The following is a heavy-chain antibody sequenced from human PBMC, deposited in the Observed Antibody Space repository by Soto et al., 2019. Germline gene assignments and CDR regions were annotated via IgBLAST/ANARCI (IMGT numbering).Heavy chain of an antibody. J-gene: IGHJ4*02. CDR1: GFTFSSYA. CDR3: AKGVSQYTPLALFDY. D-gene: IGHD5-18*01. CDR2: ISGSDGRT. Sequence: EVQLLESGGGLVRPWGSLRLSCAASGFTFSSYAMSWVRQAPGKGLEWVSTISGSDGRTYSTDSVKGRFTISRDNSRKTAYLQMNSLRVEDTAVYYCAKGVSQYTPLALFDYWGRGTLVTVSS. V-gene: IGHV3-23*01.